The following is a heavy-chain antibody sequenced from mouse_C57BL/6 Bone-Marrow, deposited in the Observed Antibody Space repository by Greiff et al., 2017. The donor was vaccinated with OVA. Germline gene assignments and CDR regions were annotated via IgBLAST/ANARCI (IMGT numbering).Heavy chain of an antibody. CDR3: ARESPIYNGYDRAVDY. Sequence: VKLMESDAELVKPGASVKISCKVSGYTFTDHTIHWMKQRPEQGLEWIGYIYPRDGSTKYNEKFKGKATLTADTSYSTAYMQLNSLTSEDSAVYFCARESPIYNGYDRAVDYWGQGTSVTVSS. J-gene: IGHJ4*01. V-gene: IGHV1-78*01. CDR1: GYTFTDHT. D-gene: IGHD2-2*01. CDR2: IYPRDGST.